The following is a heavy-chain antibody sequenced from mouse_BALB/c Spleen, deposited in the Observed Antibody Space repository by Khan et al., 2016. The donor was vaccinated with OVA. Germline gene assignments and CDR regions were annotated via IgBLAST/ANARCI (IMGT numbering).Heavy chain of an antibody. CDR1: GYTFSSYW. D-gene: IGHD2-1*01. CDR3: ACYCYYGNYGAMDY. Sequence: QVQLQQSGAELMKPGASVKISCKATGYTFSSYWIEWVKQRPGHGLEWIGEILPGSGSTNYNEKFKGKATFTADTSSNTAYMQLSSLTSEDSAVYSCACYCYYGNYGAMDYWGQGTSVTVSS. V-gene: IGHV1-9*01. J-gene: IGHJ4*01. CDR2: ILPGSGST.